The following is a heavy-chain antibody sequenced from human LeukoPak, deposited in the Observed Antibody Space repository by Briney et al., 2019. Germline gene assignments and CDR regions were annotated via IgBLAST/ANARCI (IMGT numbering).Heavy chain of an antibody. V-gene: IGHV4-39*01. J-gene: IGHJ3*02. CDR1: GGSISSSSYY. D-gene: IGHD4-17*01. CDR3: ASIDYGDYLAPDAFDI. Sequence: TSETPSLTCTVSGGSISSSSYYWGWIRQPPGKGLEWIGSIYYSGSTYYNPSLKSRVTISVDTSKNQFSLKLSSVTAADTAVYYCASIDYGDYLAPDAFDIWGQGTMVTVSS. CDR2: IYYSGST.